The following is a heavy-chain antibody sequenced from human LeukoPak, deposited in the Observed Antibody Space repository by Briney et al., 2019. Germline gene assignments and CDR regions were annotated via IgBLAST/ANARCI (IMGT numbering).Heavy chain of an antibody. D-gene: IGHD2-21*02. J-gene: IGHJ3*02. CDR2: IYHSGST. CDR3: ARAHCGGDCYWMGVGAFDI. Sequence: SETLSLTCTVSGYSISSGYYWGWIRQPPGKGLEWIGSIYHSGSTYYNPSLKSRVTISIDTSKNQFSLTLSSVTAADTAVYYCARAHCGGDCYWMGVGAFDIWGQGTMVTVSS. V-gene: IGHV4-38-2*02. CDR1: GYSISSGYY.